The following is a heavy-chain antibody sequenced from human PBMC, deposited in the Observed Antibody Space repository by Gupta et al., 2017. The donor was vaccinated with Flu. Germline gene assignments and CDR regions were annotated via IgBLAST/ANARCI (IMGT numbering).Heavy chain of an antibody. CDR3: ARDRDTSSRFYWLDP. J-gene: IGHJ5*02. CDR1: GFTVAHYG. D-gene: IGHD3-22*01. CDR2: VWSNGINR. Sequence: QVQLVESGGGVIQPGGSQTLSCATSGFTVAHYGIHWVRQAPGKGLEWVAVVWSNGINRTYADSVNGRFTVSRDTSRDTVSLQMDSLRGEDTAVYYCARDRDTSSRFYWLDPWGQGTLVTVSS. V-gene: IGHV3-33*01.